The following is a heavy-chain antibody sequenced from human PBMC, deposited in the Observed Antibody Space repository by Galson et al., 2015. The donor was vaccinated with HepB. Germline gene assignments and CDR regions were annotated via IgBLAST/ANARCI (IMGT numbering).Heavy chain of an antibody. CDR3: ARGRRRDYYDSEEYFDY. V-gene: IGHV1-69*13. Sequence: SVKVSCKASGGTFSSYAISWVRRAPGQGLEWMGGIIPIFGTANYAQKFQGRVTITADESTSTAYMELSSLRSEDTAVYYCARGRRRDYYDSEEYFDYWGQGTLVTVSS. CDR2: IIPIFGTA. J-gene: IGHJ4*02. CDR1: GGTFSSYA. D-gene: IGHD3-22*01.